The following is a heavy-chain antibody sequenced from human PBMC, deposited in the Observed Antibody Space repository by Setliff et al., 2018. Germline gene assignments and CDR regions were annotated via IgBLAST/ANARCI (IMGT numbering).Heavy chain of an antibody. J-gene: IGHJ4*02. CDR3: VRWVDGKADY. CDR1: GFTFSSYA. Sequence: GGSLRLSCAASGFTFSSYAMYWVRQAPRKGLQYVSAITANGGSTYYADSVKGRFTISRDNSKNTLYLQMGSLRPEDMAVYYCVRWVDGKADYWGQGTLVTVSS. V-gene: IGHV3-64*02. CDR2: ITANGGST.